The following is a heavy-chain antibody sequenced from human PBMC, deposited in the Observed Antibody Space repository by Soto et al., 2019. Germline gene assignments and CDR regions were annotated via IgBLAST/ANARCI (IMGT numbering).Heavy chain of an antibody. Sequence: QVQLQESGPGLVKPSETLSLTCTVSGGSISSYYWSWIRQPPGKGLEWIWYIYYSGSTNYNPSLKSRVTISVDTSKNQFSLKLSSVTAADKAVYYCARVKRIAAADYYYYYYMDVWGKGTTVTVSS. D-gene: IGHD6-13*01. V-gene: IGHV4-59*01. J-gene: IGHJ6*03. CDR1: GGSISSYY. CDR3: ARVKRIAAADYYYYYYMDV. CDR2: IYYSGST.